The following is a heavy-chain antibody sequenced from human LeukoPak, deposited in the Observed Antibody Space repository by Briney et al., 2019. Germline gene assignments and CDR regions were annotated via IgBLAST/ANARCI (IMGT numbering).Heavy chain of an antibody. V-gene: IGHV1-2*06. CDR1: GYTFTGYY. Sequence: ASVKVSCKASGYTFTGYYMHWVRQAPGQGLEWMGRINPNSGGTNYAQKFQGRVTMTRDTSISTAYMELSRLRSDDTAVYYCARSYCSSTSCSLMGFDYWGQGTLVTVSS. D-gene: IGHD2-2*01. CDR2: INPNSGGT. J-gene: IGHJ4*02. CDR3: ARSYCSSTSCSLMGFDY.